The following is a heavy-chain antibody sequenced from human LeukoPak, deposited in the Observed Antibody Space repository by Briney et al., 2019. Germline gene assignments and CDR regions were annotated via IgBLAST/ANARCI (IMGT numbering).Heavy chain of an antibody. CDR2: ISSSSSYI. V-gene: IGHV3-21*01. CDR3: ARGGSGSYYYYYGMDV. D-gene: IGHD3-10*01. J-gene: IGHJ6*02. CDR1: GFTFSSYS. Sequence: RTGGSLRLSCAASGFTFSSYSMTWVRQAPGKGLEWVSSISSSSSYIYYADSVKGRFTISRDNAKNSLYLQMNSLRAEDTAVYYCARGGSGSYYYYYGMDVWGQGTTVTVSS.